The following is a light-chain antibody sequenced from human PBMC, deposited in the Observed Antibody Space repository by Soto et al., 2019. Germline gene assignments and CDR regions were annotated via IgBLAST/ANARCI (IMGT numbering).Light chain of an antibody. CDR1: ISDVGRYNL. CDR2: EDI. Sequence: QSALTQPASVSGSPGQSITISCTGTISDVGRYNLVSWYQQHPDKAPKLIIYEDIERPSGVPHRFSGSTSGNTASLTISGLETEDDAKYFCCSYAGGASVVFGGGTKLTVL. J-gene: IGLJ2*01. V-gene: IGLV2-23*01. CDR3: CSYAGGASVV.